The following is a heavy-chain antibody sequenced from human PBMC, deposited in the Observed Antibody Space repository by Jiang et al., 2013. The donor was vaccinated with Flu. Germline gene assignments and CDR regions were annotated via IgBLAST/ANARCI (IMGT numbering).Heavy chain of an antibody. CDR3: ARAGELLWFGELLHDAFDI. Sequence: GTFSSYAISWVRQAPGQGLEWMGRIIPILGIANYAQKFQGRVTITADKSTSTAYMELSSLRSEDTAVYYCARAGELLWFGELLHDAFDIWGQGTMVTVSS. D-gene: IGHD3-10*01. CDR2: IIPILGIA. CDR1: GTFSSYA. V-gene: IGHV1-69*04. J-gene: IGHJ3*02.